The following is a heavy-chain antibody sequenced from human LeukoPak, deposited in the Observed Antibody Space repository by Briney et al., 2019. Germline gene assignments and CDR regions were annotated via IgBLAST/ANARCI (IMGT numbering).Heavy chain of an antibody. CDR2: IYYSGIT. CDR3: AASGGYSSTWSL. J-gene: IGHJ4*02. D-gene: IGHD6-13*01. V-gene: IGHV4-59*01. Sequence: PSETLSLTCSVSGDSIKTYYWNWLRQPPGKGLEWIANIYYSGITSYNPSLRSRVTMSVDTPTNQVSLNLNSVTTADTAVYYCAASGGYSSTWSLWGQGALATVSS. CDR1: GDSIKTYY.